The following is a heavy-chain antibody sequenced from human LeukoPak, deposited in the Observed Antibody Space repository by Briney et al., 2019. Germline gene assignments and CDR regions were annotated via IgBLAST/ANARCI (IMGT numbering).Heavy chain of an antibody. Sequence: SETLSLTCTVSGGSISSSGYYWGWIRQPPGKGLEWIASIYYSGSTYYNPSLKSRVTISVDTSKNQLSLKLSSLTAADTSVYYCARHEYSGSYYGLSWFDPWGQGTLVTVSS. CDR1: GGSISSSGYY. CDR2: IYYSGST. D-gene: IGHD1-26*01. J-gene: IGHJ5*02. V-gene: IGHV4-39*01. CDR3: ARHEYSGSYYGLSWFDP.